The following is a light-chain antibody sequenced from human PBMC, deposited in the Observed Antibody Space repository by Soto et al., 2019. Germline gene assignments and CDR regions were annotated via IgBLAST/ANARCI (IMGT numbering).Light chain of an antibody. J-gene: IGKJ2*01. CDR2: GAS. Sequence: EIVLTQSPGTLSLSPGDRATISCRASQSVSNDYLAWYQQKPGQAPRLLIYGASSRATGIPDRFSDSGSRTQFTLTISRMEPEDFAVYYCHHYVNSPHMYTFGQGTQLDIK. CDR1: QSVSNDY. CDR3: HHYVNSPHMYT. V-gene: IGKV3-20*01.